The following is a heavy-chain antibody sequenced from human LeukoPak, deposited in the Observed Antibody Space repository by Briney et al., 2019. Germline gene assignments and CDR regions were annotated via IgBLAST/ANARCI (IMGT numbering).Heavy chain of an antibody. V-gene: IGHV1-2*02. CDR1: GYTFTAYY. CDR3: ARGGQGAPIDY. Sequence: SVKVSCKASGYTFTAYYMHWVRQAPGHGLEWMGWINPNSSGTNYAQKFQGRVTMTRDTSISTAYMELSRLRADDTAVYSCARGGQGAPIDYWGQGSLVTVSS. J-gene: IGHJ4*02. CDR2: INPNSSGT. D-gene: IGHD1-26*01.